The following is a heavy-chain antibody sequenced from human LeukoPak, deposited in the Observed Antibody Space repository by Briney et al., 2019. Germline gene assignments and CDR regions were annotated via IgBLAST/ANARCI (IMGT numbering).Heavy chain of an antibody. V-gene: IGHV3-43*02. D-gene: IGHD6-13*01. CDR3: AKEDYSSSWYALDY. J-gene: IGHJ4*02. CDR2: ISGDGGSI. Sequence: GGSLRLSCADSGFTFDDYAIYWVRQGPGKGLEWVSLISGDGGSIYYADSVKGRFTISRDNSKNSLYLQMNSLRTEDTALYYCAKEDYSSSWYALDYWGQGTLVTVSS. CDR1: GFTFDDYA.